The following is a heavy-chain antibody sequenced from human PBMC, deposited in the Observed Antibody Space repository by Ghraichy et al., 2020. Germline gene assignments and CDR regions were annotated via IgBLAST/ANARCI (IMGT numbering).Heavy chain of an antibody. Sequence: SVKVSCKASGGTFSSYAISWVRQAPGQGLEWMGGIIPIFGTANYAQKFQGRVTITADKSTSTAYMELSSLRSEDTAVYYCARLHDYGDYVLQHWDQGTLVTVSS. J-gene: IGHJ1*01. CDR1: GGTFSSYA. CDR3: ARLHDYGDYVLQH. CDR2: IIPIFGTA. D-gene: IGHD4-17*01. V-gene: IGHV1-69*06.